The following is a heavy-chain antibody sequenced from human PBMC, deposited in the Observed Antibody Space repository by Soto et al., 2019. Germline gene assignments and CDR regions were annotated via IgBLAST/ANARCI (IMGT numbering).Heavy chain of an antibody. V-gene: IGHV3-30-3*01. J-gene: IGHJ6*02. CDR2: ISYDGSNK. D-gene: IGHD2-2*01. CDR3: ASATGGIVLVPAAISALHYYYCGMDV. Sequence: QVQLVESGGGVVQPGRSLRLSCAASGFTFSSYAMHWVRQAPGKGLEWVAVISYDGSNKYYADSVKGRFTISRDNSKNTLYLQMNSLRAEDTAVYYCASATGGIVLVPAAISALHYYYCGMDVWGQGTTVTVSS. CDR1: GFTFSSYA.